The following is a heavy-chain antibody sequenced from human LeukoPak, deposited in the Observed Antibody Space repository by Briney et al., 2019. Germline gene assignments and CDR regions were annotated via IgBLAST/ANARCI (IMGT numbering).Heavy chain of an antibody. Sequence: ASVKVSCKVSGYTLTELSMHWVRQAPGKGLEWMGGFDPEDGETIYAQKFQGRVTMTEDTSTDTAYMELSSLRSEDTAVYYCATSRSELFDFVYWGQGTLVTVSS. CDR2: FDPEDGET. CDR3: ATSRSELFDFVY. J-gene: IGHJ4*02. D-gene: IGHD3-10*02. CDR1: GYTLTELS. V-gene: IGHV1-24*01.